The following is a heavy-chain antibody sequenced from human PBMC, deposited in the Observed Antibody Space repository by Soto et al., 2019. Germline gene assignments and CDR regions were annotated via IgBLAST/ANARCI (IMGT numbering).Heavy chain of an antibody. Sequence: EVHLLESGGGLVQPGGSLRLSCSASGFTFRSYAMSWVRQAPGKGLEWVSGISGGGSDTYYSDSVRGRFTISRDNSKNTLYLQMSSLRVEDAAVYFCAKDDSLEWFFPLDSWGQGPLVPVSS. D-gene: IGHD3-3*01. CDR3: AKDDSLEWFFPLDS. J-gene: IGHJ4*02. CDR1: GFTFRSYA. CDR2: ISGGGSDT. V-gene: IGHV3-23*01.